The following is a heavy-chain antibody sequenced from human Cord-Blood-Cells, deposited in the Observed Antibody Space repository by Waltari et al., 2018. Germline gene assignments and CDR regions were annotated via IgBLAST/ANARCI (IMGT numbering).Heavy chain of an antibody. Sequence: QVQLVQSGAEVKKPGASVKVSCKASGYTFTGYYMHWVRQAPGQGLEWMGSTNPNRCGTNYAKECQGRVTMTSDTSISTAYMALSRRGSDDTAVYYCARDMGIIYAFDIWGQGTMVTVAS. V-gene: IGHV1-2*02. CDR3: ARDMGIIYAFDI. D-gene: IGHD3-10*01. CDR2: TNPNRCGT. CDR1: GYTFTGYY. J-gene: IGHJ3*02.